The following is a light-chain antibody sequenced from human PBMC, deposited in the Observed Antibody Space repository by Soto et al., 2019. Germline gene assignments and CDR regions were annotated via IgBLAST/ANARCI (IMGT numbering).Light chain of an antibody. CDR2: KAS. V-gene: IGKV1-5*03. CDR3: QHYNSYSEA. J-gene: IGKJ1*01. CDR1: QTISSW. Sequence: DIQMTQSPSTLSRSVGDRVTITCRASQTISSWLAWYQQKPGKAPKLLIYKASTLKSGVPSRFSGSGSGTELTLTNSSLQSDDFATYYCQHYNSYSEAFGQGTKVELK.